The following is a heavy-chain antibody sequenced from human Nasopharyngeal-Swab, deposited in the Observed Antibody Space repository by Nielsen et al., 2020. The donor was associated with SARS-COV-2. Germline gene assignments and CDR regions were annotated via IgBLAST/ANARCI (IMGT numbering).Heavy chain of an antibody. CDR3: ARDGLDYDFWSAYFMDV. CDR1: GFTFNNYN. CDR2: ISSSSSYI. Sequence: GESLKISCAASGFTFNNYNFNWVCQALGTGLEWISSISSSSSYIYYADSVKGRFTISRDNAKNSLYLQMNSLRAEDTAVYYCARDGLDYDFWSAYFMDVWGQGTTVTVSS. J-gene: IGHJ6*02. D-gene: IGHD3-3*01. V-gene: IGHV3-21*01.